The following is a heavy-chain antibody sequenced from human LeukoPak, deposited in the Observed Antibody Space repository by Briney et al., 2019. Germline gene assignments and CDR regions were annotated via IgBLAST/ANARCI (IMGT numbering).Heavy chain of an antibody. D-gene: IGHD4-23*01. Sequence: GGSLRLSCAASGFTFSSYWMNWVRQAPGKGLVWVSRIASDGSSTTYADSVKGRFSISRGNAKNTLYLQMNSLRVEDAAVYYCARGRPHGNDYWGQGTLVTVSS. V-gene: IGHV3-74*01. CDR2: IASDGSST. CDR3: ARGRPHGNDY. J-gene: IGHJ4*02. CDR1: GFTFSSYW.